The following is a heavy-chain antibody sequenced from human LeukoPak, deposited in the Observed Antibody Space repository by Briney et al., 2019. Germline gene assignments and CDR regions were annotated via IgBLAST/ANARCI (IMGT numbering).Heavy chain of an antibody. D-gene: IGHD1-7*01. CDR2: IVPIFGTA. Sequence: SVKVSCKASGGTFSSYAISWVRQAPGQGLEWMGGIVPIFGTANYAQKFQGRVTITTDESTSTAYMELSSLRSEDTAVYYCARGEQLGELEFDYWGQGTLVTVSS. CDR1: GGTFSSYA. J-gene: IGHJ4*02. CDR3: ARGEQLGELEFDY. V-gene: IGHV1-69*05.